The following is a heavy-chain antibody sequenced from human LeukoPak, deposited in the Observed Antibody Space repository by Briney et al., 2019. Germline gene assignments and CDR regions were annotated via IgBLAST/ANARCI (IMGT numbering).Heavy chain of an antibody. CDR3: ARGGSGWFPFDY. CDR1: GDFISSYY. CDR2: IYYSGST. V-gene: IGHV4-59*01. D-gene: IGHD6-19*01. J-gene: IGHJ4*02. Sequence: SETLSLTCTISGDFISSYYWSWIRQPPGKGLEWIGYIYYSGSTNYNPSLKSRVTISVDTSKNQFSLKLSSVTAADTAAYYCARGGSGWFPFDYWGQGTLVTVSS.